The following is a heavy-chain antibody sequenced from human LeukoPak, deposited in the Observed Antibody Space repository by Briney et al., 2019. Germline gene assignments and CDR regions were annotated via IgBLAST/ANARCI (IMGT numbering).Heavy chain of an antibody. CDR3: AQGYYDSSGYPTTFDY. Sequence: PSEPLSLTCAVYGGPFRGYYWSWIRQPPGKGLEWIGEINHSGSTNYNPSLKSRVTISVDTSKNQFSLKLSSVTAADTAVYYCAQGYYDSSGYPTTFDYWGQGTLVTVSS. J-gene: IGHJ4*02. CDR2: INHSGST. V-gene: IGHV4-34*01. CDR1: GGPFRGYY. D-gene: IGHD3-22*01.